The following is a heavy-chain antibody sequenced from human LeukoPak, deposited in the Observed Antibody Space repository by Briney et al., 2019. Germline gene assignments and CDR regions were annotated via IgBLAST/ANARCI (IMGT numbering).Heavy chain of an antibody. CDR1: GGSLIDYY. CDR2: ISHSGST. CDR3: ARQDKDIWNYYNMDV. Sequence: SETLSLTSAVSGGSLIDYYWSWIRQPPGKGLEWIGEISHSGSTRYSPSLKSRVTVSVDTSNNQFSLNLTSVTAVDTAVYYCARQDKDIWNYYNMDVWGKGTTVTVSS. J-gene: IGHJ6*03. V-gene: IGHV4-34*01. D-gene: IGHD2-15*01.